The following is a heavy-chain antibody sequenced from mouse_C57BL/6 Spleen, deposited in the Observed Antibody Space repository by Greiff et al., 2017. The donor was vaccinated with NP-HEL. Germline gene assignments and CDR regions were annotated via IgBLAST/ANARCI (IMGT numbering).Heavy chain of an antibody. CDR3: ARGDGNNAMDY. Sequence: VQLQQPGAELVMPGASVKLSCKASGYTFTSYWMHWVKQRPGQGLEWIGEIDPSDSYTNYNQKFKGKSTLTVDKSSSTAYMQLSSLTSEDSAVYYCARGDGNNAMDYWGQGTSVTVSS. V-gene: IGHV1-69*01. CDR2: IDPSDSYT. J-gene: IGHJ4*01. CDR1: GYTFTSYW. D-gene: IGHD2-1*01.